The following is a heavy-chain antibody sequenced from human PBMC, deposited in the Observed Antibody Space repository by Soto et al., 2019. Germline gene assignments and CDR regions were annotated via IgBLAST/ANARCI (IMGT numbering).Heavy chain of an antibody. V-gene: IGHV3-11*01. CDR3: ARSYSSGWEFDY. J-gene: IGHJ4*02. Sequence: GGSLRLSCGASGFTFSNYYMSLLRQAPGKGLXWVSYISSTGRTIYYAGSVKGRFTVSRDNAKNSLSLKLNSLRVEDTAVYYCARSYSSGWEFDYWGQGTQVTVSS. D-gene: IGHD6-19*01. CDR1: GFTFSNYY. CDR2: ISSTGRTI.